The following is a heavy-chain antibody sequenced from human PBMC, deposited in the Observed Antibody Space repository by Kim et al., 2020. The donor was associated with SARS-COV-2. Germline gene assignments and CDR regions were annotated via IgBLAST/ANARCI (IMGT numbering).Heavy chain of an antibody. J-gene: IGHJ4*02. Sequence: VTTDYAAPVKGRFTISRDDSKNTLYLQMHSLKPEDTAVYYCSTDRYQFDYWGQGTLVTVSS. V-gene: IGHV3-15*01. CDR3: STDRYQFDY. D-gene: IGHD2-2*01. CDR2: VTT.